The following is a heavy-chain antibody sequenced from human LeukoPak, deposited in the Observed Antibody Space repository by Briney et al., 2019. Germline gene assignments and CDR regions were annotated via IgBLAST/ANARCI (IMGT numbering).Heavy chain of an antibody. CDR3: ARVLAVAGSLRVLPGNY. D-gene: IGHD6-19*01. CDR2: ISSSSSYI. J-gene: IGHJ4*02. Sequence: GGSLRLSCAASGFTFSSYSMNWVRQAPGKGLEWVSSISSSSSYIYYADSVKGRFTISRDNAKNSLYLQMNSLRAEDTAVYYCARVLAVAGSLRVLPGNYWGPGTLVTVSS. CDR1: GFTFSSYS. V-gene: IGHV3-21*01.